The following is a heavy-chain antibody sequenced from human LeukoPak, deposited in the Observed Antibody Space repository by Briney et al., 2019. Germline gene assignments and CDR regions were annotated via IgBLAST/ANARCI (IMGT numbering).Heavy chain of an antibody. J-gene: IGHJ4*02. Sequence: GASVKISCKASGYTFTGYYIHWVRQAPGQGLEWMGWINPNSAGTNYAQMFQGRVTMTRDTSISTAYMELSRLRSDDTAVYYCARGGSGSYYLLFTYWGQGTLVTVSS. CDR3: ARGGSGSYYLLFTY. D-gene: IGHD3-10*01. CDR1: GYTFTGYY. CDR2: INPNSAGT. V-gene: IGHV1-2*02.